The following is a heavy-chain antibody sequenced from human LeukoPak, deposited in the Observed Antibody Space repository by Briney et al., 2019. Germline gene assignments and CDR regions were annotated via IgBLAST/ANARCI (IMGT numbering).Heavy chain of an antibody. V-gene: IGHV3-21*01. CDR1: GFTFSSFT. D-gene: IGHD4-23*01. CDR3: AKDRYYGGNSGAPYFDY. J-gene: IGHJ4*02. Sequence: GGSLRLSCAAPGFTFSSFTMVWVRQAPGKGLEWVSSISPTSSYIYYADSVKGRFTISRDNSKNTLYLQMNSLRAEDTAVYYCAKDRYYGGNSGAPYFDYWGQGTLVTVSS. CDR2: ISPTSSYI.